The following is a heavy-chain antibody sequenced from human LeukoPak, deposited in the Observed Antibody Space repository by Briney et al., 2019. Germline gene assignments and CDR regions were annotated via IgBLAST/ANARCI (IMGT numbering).Heavy chain of an antibody. CDR3: ARDTPDYYGSGSYWHYFDY. J-gene: IGHJ4*02. V-gene: IGHV3-30-3*01. D-gene: IGHD3-10*01. CDR2: ISYDGGNK. CDR1: GFTFSSYA. Sequence: QAGGSLRLSCAASGFTFSSYAMHWVRQAPGKGVEWGAVISYDGGNKYYTDSVQGRFTISRDNSKNTLYLQKNRLRGEETAVYYCARDTPDYYGSGSYWHYFDYWGQGTLVTVSS.